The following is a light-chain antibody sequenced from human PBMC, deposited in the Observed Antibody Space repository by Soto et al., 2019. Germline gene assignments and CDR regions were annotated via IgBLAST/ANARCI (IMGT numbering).Light chain of an antibody. CDR3: CSSGGSPTYV. CDR1: SSNVGSYKL. Sequence: QSALTQPASVSGSPGQSITISCTGTSSNVGSYKLVSWYQQHPGKAPKLMIFEVNERPSGVSNRFSGSKSGNTASLTISGLKVEDEADYYCCSSGGSPTYVFGTGTKVTAL. CDR2: EVN. V-gene: IGLV2-23*02. J-gene: IGLJ1*01.